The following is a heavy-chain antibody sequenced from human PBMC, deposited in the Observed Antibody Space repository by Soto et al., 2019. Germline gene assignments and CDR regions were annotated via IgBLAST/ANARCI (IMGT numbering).Heavy chain of an antibody. Sequence: SETLSLTCTVSGGSIRDYYWSWIRQAPGKGLEWIGYLYYSGSTNYNPSLKSRVTISVDTSKNQFSLKLSSVTAAGTAVYYCAREGVSSSWYNYYAMDVWGQGTTVTVSS. CDR3: AREGVSSSWYNYYAMDV. D-gene: IGHD6-13*01. V-gene: IGHV4-59*13. CDR2: LYYSGST. J-gene: IGHJ6*02. CDR1: GGSIRDYY.